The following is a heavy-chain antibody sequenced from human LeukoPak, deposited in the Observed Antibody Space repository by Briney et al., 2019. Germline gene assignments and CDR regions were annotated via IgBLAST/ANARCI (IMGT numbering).Heavy chain of an antibody. D-gene: IGHD3-22*01. CDR1: GGSFSGYY. CDR2: INHSGST. Sequence: KPSETLSLTCAVYGGSFSGYYWSWIRQPPGKGLELIGEINHSGSTNYNPSLKSRVTISVDTSKNQFSLKLSSVTAADTAVYYCARGRSYYDSSGFPEFDYWGQGTLVTVSS. CDR3: ARGRSYYDSSGFPEFDY. V-gene: IGHV4-34*01. J-gene: IGHJ4*02.